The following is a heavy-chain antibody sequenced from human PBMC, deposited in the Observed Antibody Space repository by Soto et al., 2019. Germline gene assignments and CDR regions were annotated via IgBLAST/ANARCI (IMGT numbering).Heavy chain of an antibody. D-gene: IGHD3-22*01. V-gene: IGHV4-34*01. J-gene: IGHJ4*02. CDR2: INHSGST. Sequence: PSETLSLTCAVYGGSFSGYYWSWIRQPPGKGLEWIGEINHSGSTNYNPSLKSRVTISVDTSKNQYSLKLSSVTASDTAVYYCARVGLMIVVAYFDYWGQGTLVTVSS. CDR1: GGSFSGYY. CDR3: ARVGLMIVVAYFDY.